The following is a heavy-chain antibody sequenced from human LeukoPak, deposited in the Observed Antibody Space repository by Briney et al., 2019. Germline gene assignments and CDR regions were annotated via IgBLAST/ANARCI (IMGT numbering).Heavy chain of an antibody. CDR1: GDSISNYY. CDR2: IFDSGNT. J-gene: IGHJ4*02. CDR3: ARDRTAEFDY. V-gene: IGHV4-59*01. D-gene: IGHD6-25*01. Sequence: PSETLSLTCTVSGDSISNYYWSWIRQPPGKGLEWIGYIFDSGNTKYNPSLGGRVTISADTSKNQFSLKLRSVTAADTAVYYCARDRTAEFDYWGQGTLVTVSS.